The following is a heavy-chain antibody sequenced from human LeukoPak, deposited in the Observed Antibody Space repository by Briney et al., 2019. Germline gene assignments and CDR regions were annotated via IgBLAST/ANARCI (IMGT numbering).Heavy chain of an antibody. D-gene: IGHD2-2*01. Sequence: GGSLRLSCAAYGFTFSDYYMSWIRQAPGKGLEWVSYISSSGSTIYYADSVKGRFTISRDNAKNSLYLQMNSLRAEDTAVYYCARDSQYCSSTSCYYYYYGMDVWGQGTTVTVS. CDR2: ISSSGSTI. CDR3: ARDSQYCSSTSCYYYYYGMDV. V-gene: IGHV3-11*01. J-gene: IGHJ6*02. CDR1: GFTFSDYY.